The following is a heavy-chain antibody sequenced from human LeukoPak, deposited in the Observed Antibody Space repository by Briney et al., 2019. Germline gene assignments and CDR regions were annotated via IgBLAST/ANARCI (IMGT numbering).Heavy chain of an antibody. CDR2: INQNGNEK. CDR1: GFTFSSYA. CDR3: ARRYFDY. J-gene: IGHJ4*02. Sequence: GGSLRLSCAASGFTFSSYAMSWVRQAPGKGLEWVANINQNGNEKYYVDSVKGRFTISRDNAKNSLYLQMNSLRAEDTAVYYCARRYFDYWGQGTLVTVSS. V-gene: IGHV3-7*03.